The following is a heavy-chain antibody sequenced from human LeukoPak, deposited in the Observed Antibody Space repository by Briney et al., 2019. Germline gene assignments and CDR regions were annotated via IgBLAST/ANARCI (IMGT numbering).Heavy chain of an antibody. Sequence: PGGSLRLSCAASGLTFPTYHMVWVRQSPGKGLEWLAYINSGSDIIYYADSVKGRFTISRDNAKNSLYLEMISLRAEDTAVYFCASGRGYCSRTTCWYFDYWGQGTLVTVSS. J-gene: IGHJ4*02. CDR1: GLTFPTYH. V-gene: IGHV3-48*01. CDR3: ASGRGYCSRTTCWYFDY. CDR2: INSGSDII. D-gene: IGHD2-2*01.